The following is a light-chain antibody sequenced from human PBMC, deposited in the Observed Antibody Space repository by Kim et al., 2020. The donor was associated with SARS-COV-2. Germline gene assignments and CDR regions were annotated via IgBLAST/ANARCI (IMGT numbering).Light chain of an antibody. J-gene: IGKJ2*01. V-gene: IGKV1-33*01. CDR2: DAS. Sequence: DIQMTQSPSSLSASVGDRVTITCQASQDISNCLNWYQQKPGKAPKLLIYDASNLETGVPSRFSGSGSGTDFTFTISSLQPEDIATYYCQRYDNLRTFGQGTKLEI. CDR3: QRYDNLRT. CDR1: QDISNC.